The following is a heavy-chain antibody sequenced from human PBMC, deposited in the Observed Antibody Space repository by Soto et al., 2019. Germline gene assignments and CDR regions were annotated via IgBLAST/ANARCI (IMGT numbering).Heavy chain of an antibody. V-gene: IGHV1-3*01. CDR3: ARDPLWFGEIGYFDY. D-gene: IGHD3-10*01. CDR2: INAGNGNT. Sequence: ASVKVSCKASGYTFTSYARHWVRQASGQRLEWMGWINAGNGNTKYSQNFRGRVTITRDTSASTAYMELSSLRADDTAVYYCARDPLWFGEIGYFDYWGQGALVTVSS. J-gene: IGHJ4*02. CDR1: GYTFTSYA.